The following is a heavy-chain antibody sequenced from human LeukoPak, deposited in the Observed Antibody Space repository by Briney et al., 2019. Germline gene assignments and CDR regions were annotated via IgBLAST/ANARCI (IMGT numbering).Heavy chain of an antibody. CDR3: ARYDSSSGAFDI. CDR2: IYPGDSDT. D-gene: IGHD3-22*01. J-gene: IGHJ3*02. V-gene: IGHV5-51*01. CDR1: EYSFTSYW. Sequence: GESLKISCKGSEYSFTSYWIGWVRQMPGKGLEWMGIIYPGDSDTRYSPSFQGQVTISADKSISTAYLQWSGLKASNTAMYYCARYDSSSGAFDIWGQGTMVTVSS.